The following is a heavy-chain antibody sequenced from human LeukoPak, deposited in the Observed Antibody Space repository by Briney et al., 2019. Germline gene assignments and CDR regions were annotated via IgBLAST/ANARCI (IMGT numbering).Heavy chain of an antibody. J-gene: IGHJ3*02. V-gene: IGHV5-51*01. CDR3: ARPYSSGWYKDAFDI. D-gene: IGHD6-19*01. CDR1: GYRFTSYW. Sequence: GESLKISCKGSGYRFTSYWIGWVRQMPGKGLEWMGIIYPGDSNTRYSPSFQGQVTISADKSISTAYLQWSSLKASDTAMYYCARPYSSGWYKDAFDIWGQGTMVTVSS. CDR2: IYPGDSNT.